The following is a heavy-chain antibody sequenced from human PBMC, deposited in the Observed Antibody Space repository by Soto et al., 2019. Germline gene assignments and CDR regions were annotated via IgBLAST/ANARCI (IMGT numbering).Heavy chain of an antibody. CDR3: ARRPNSDFLSGYSFDY. V-gene: IGHV4-30-4*01. J-gene: IGHJ4*02. D-gene: IGHD3-3*01. CDR2: IYASGST. Sequence: PSETLSLTCTVSGGSISSGDYHWSWIRQPPGKGLEWIGDIYASGSTYYTPSLKSRVTISPDTSKNQFSLKLSSVTAADTAVYYCARRPNSDFLSGYSFDYWGQGTLVTVSS. CDR1: GGSISSGDYH.